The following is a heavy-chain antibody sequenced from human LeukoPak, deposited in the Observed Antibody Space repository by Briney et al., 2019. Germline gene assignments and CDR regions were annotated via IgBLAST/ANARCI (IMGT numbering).Heavy chain of an antibody. Sequence: SETLSLSCTVSGGSTSSYYWSWIRQPPGKGLEWIGYIYYSGSTNYNPSLKSRVTISVDTSKNQFSLKLSSVTAADTAVYYCARDLLSSWYRFFDLWGRGTLVTVSS. CDR2: IYYSGST. CDR3: ARDLLSSWYRFFDL. J-gene: IGHJ2*01. D-gene: IGHD6-13*01. V-gene: IGHV4-59*01. CDR1: GGSTSSYY.